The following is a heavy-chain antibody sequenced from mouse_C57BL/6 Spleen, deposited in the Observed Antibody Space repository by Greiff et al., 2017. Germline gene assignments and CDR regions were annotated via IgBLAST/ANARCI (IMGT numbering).Heavy chain of an antibody. V-gene: IGHV1-15*01. CDR3: TRKGNYDGFAC. Sequence: QVQLKESGAELVRPGASVTLSCKASGYTFTDYEMHWVKQTPVHGLEWIGAIDPETGGTAYNQKFTGKAILTADKTSRTAYMKPRSLTSEDSAVYYCTRKGNYDGFACWGQGTLVTVSA. CDR1: GYTFTDYE. J-gene: IGHJ3*01. D-gene: IGHD2-4*01. CDR2: IDPETGGT.